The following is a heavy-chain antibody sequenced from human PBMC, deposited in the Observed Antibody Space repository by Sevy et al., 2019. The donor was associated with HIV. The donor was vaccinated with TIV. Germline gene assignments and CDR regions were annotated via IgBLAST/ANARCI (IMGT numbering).Heavy chain of an antibody. CDR2: IYHTGNT. V-gene: IGHV4-30-2*01. J-gene: IGHJ1*01. D-gene: IGHD3-22*01. CDR3: ARVRRDHATNYYDSSGYFKGYFQH. Sequence: SETLSLTCAVSGGSISSGIYSWNWIRQPPGKGLEWIGYIYHTGNTYYNPSLKSRVTISVDTSKNQFSLKLSSVTAADTAVYYCARVRRDHATNYYDSSGYFKGYFQHWGQGTLVTVSS. CDR1: GGSISSGIYS.